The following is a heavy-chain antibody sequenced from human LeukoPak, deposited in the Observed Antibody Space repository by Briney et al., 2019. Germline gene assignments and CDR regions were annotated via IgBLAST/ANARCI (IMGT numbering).Heavy chain of an antibody. CDR3: AKPIGGIQLWLHYYYGMDV. CDR2: ISYDGSNK. J-gene: IGHJ6*02. V-gene: IGHV3-30*18. D-gene: IGHD5-18*01. Sequence: GGSLRLSCAASGFTFSSYGMHWVRQAPGKGLEWVAVISYDGSNKYYADSVKGRFTISRDNSKNTLYLQMNSLGAEDTAVYYCAKPIGGIQLWLHYYYGMDVWGQGTTVTVSS. CDR1: GFTFSSYG.